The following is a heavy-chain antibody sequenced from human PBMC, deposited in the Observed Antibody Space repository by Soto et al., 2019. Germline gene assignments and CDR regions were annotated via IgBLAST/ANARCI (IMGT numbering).Heavy chain of an antibody. V-gene: IGHV1-69*12. CDR1: GGTFSSYA. J-gene: IGHJ4*02. CDR3: ARESRYCSGGSCYFLPGIDY. D-gene: IGHD2-15*01. Sequence: QVQLVQSGAEVKKPGSSVKVSCKASGGTFSSYAISWVRQAPGQGLEWMGGIIPIFGTANYAQKLQGRVTITADESTGTAYMELGSLRSEDTAVYYCARESRYCSGGSCYFLPGIDYWGQGTLVTVSS. CDR2: IIPIFGTA.